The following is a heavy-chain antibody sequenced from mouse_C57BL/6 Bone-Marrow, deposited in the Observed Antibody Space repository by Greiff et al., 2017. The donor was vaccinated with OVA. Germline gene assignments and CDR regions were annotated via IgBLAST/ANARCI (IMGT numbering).Heavy chain of an antibody. D-gene: IGHD2-2*01. V-gene: IGHV1-39*01. Sequence: EVQLQQSGPELVKPGASVKISCKASGYSFTDYNMNWVKQSNGKSLEWIGVINPNYGTTSYNEKFKGKATLTADKSSSTAYMQFSSLTSEDSAIYYCARWGYGGPLMDYWGQGTSVTVSS. CDR2: INPNYGTT. CDR3: ARWGYGGPLMDY. J-gene: IGHJ4*01. CDR1: GYSFTDYN.